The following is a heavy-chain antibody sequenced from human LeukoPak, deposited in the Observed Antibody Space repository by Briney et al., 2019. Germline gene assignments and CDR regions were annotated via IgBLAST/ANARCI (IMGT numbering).Heavy chain of an antibody. D-gene: IGHD2-2*01. CDR3: AKEGDYCSSSGCRKRGIDY. Sequence: GGSLRLSCAASGFSFINYAMSWVRQAPARGPEWLSSMKGGGETFYADSVKGRFTLSRDDSRNTVYLQLNNLRVEDTAVYYCAKEGDYCSSSGCRKRGIDYWGQGTLVTVSS. CDR1: GFSFINYA. J-gene: IGHJ4*02. CDR2: MKGGGET. V-gene: IGHV3-23*01.